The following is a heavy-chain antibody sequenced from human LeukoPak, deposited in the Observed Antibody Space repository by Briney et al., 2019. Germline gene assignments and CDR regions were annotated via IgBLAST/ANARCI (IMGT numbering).Heavy chain of an antibody. CDR3: ASLIGVGYYYGSGSYPGGFDI. V-gene: IGHV3-48*03. CDR2: ISDSGTTI. J-gene: IGHJ3*02. Sequence: GGSLRLSRAASGFIFSSYEMNWVRQAPGKGLEWVSYISDSGTTIYYADSVKGRFTISRDNAKNSLYLQMNSLRAEDTAVYYCASLIGVGYYYGSGSYPGGFDIWGQGTMVTVSS. CDR1: GFIFSSYE. D-gene: IGHD3-10*01.